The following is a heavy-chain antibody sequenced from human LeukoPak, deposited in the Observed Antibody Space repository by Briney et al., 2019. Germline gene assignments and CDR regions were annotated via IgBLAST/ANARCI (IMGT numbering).Heavy chain of an antibody. CDR1: GGTFSSYA. V-gene: IGHV1-69*01. J-gene: IGHJ5*02. CDR3: ARRWELLGNWFDP. CDR2: IIPIFGTA. Sequence: SVKVSCKASGGTFSSYAISWVRQAPGQGLEWMGGIIPIFGTANYTQKFQGRVTITADESTSTAYMELSSLRSEDTAVYYCARRWELLGNWFDPWGQGTLVTVSS. D-gene: IGHD1-26*01.